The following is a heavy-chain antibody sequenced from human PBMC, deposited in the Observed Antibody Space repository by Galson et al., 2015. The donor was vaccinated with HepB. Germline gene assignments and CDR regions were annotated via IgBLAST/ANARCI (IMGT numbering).Heavy chain of an antibody. V-gene: IGHV3-49*03. Sequence: SLRLSCAASGFTFGDYAMSWFRQAPGKGLEWVGFIRSKAYGGTTEYAASVKGRFTISRDDSKSIAYLQMNSLKTEDTAVYYCTRALGVTMIVVVLFDYWGQGTLVTVSS. CDR3: TRALGVTMIVVVLFDY. J-gene: IGHJ4*02. D-gene: IGHD3-22*01. CDR2: IRSKAYGGTT. CDR1: GFTFGDYA.